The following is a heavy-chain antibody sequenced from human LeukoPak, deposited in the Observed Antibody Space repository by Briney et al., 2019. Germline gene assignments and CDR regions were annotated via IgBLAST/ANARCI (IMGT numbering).Heavy chain of an antibody. V-gene: IGHV3-74*01. CDR3: ARGLLGIDS. CDR1: GFTFSSYW. CDR2: IDTDGSNT. D-gene: IGHD2-8*02. Sequence: GGSLRLSWAPSGFTFSSYWMHWVRQAQGKGLMWVSRIDTDGSNTNYADSVEGRFTISRDNAKNTLYLQMNSLRAEDTAVYYCARGLLGIDSWGQGTLVTVSS. J-gene: IGHJ4*02.